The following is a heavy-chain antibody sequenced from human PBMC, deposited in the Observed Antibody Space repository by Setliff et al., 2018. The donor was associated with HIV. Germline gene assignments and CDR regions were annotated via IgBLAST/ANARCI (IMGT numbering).Heavy chain of an antibody. CDR2: INPDSRGT. D-gene: IGHD1-1*01. Sequence: ASVKVSCKTSGYAFISCSIHWVRQAPGQGLELVGRINPDSRGTNYAQTFQGRVTMTRDTSANTAYMVLSRLRSDDTAVFYCARGVKGRATTGKYYFDYCGQGTLVTVSS. CDR1: GYAFISCS. J-gene: IGHJ4*02. CDR3: ARGVKGRATTGKYYFDY. V-gene: IGHV1-2*02.